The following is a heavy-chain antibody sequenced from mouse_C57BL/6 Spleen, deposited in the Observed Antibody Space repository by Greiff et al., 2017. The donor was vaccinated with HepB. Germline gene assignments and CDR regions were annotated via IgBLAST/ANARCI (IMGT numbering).Heavy chain of an antibody. V-gene: IGHV1-53*01. CDR2: INPSNGGT. D-gene: IGHD2-5*01. CDR3: ARSGSNSAWFAY. J-gene: IGHJ3*01. CDR1: GYTFTSYW. Sequence: VQLQQPGTELVKPGASVKLSCKASGYTFTSYWMHWVQQRPGQGLEWIGNINPSNGGTNYNEKFKSKATLTVDKTSSTAYMQLSSLTSEDSAVYYCARSGSNSAWFAYWGQGTLVTVSA.